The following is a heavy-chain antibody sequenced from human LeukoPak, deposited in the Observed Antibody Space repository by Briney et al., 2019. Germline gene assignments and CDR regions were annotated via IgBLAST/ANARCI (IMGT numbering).Heavy chain of an antibody. J-gene: IGHJ4*02. V-gene: IGHV3-23*01. Sequence: GGTLRLSCAASGFTVRSYGMSWVRQSPGKGLEWVSAISGSGGSTYYADSVKGRFTISRDNSKNTLYLQMNSLRAEDTAVYYCAKDHGRDYYGSGRYDYWGQGTLVTVSS. CDR3: AKDHGRDYYGSGRYDY. CDR1: GFTVRSYG. D-gene: IGHD3-10*01. CDR2: ISGSGGST.